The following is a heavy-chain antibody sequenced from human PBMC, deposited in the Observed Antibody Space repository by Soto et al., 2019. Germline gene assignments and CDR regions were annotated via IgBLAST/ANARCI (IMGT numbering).Heavy chain of an antibody. V-gene: IGHV4-59*01. CDR3: AREGEEMIVGFDP. J-gene: IGHJ5*02. D-gene: IGHD3-22*01. Sequence: QVQLQESGPGLVKPSETLSLTCTVSGGSISTNHWSWIRQPPGKGLEWIGYIYYSGSTNYNPSLKSRVTISVDTSKNQFSLKLSSVTAADTAVYYCAREGEEMIVGFDPWGQGTLVTVSS. CDR1: GGSISTNH. CDR2: IYYSGST.